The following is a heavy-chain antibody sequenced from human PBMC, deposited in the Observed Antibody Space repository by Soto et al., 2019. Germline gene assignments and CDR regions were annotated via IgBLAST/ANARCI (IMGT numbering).Heavy chain of an antibody. CDR1: GFNFSNYA. V-gene: IGHV3-23*01. Sequence: EVQLLESGGDFKQPGGSLRLSCEGSGFNFSNYALNWVRQAPGKRLEWVSVISGNSGTTYYAASVKGRFTISRDNSENTLYLQMNSLRADDTAVYYCAKGRAITVFGVITPLDSGGQGTLVTVYS. D-gene: IGHD3-3*01. CDR3: AKGRAITVFGVITPLDS. J-gene: IGHJ4*02. CDR2: ISGNSGTT.